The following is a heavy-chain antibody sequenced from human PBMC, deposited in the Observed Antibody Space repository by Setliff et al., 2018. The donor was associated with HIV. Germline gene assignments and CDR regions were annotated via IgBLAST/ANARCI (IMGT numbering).Heavy chain of an antibody. V-gene: IGHV4-34*01. CDR2: IYYSGST. CDR1: GGSFSGYY. J-gene: IGHJ4*02. D-gene: IGHD1-26*01. CDR3: ARGGAATYYFDY. Sequence: SETLSLTCAVYGGSFSGYYWTWIRQPPGKGLEWIGSIYYSGSTYYNPSLRSRVTISVDTSKNQFSLKLSSVTAADTAVYYCARGGAATYYFDYWGQGTLVTVSS.